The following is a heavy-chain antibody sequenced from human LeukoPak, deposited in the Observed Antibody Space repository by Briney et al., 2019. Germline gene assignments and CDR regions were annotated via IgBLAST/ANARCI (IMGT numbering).Heavy chain of an antibody. J-gene: IGHJ6*03. V-gene: IGHV1-46*01. CDR3: ARDERLWFGDIYFYMDV. D-gene: IGHD3-10*01. CDR1: GYTFTSYY. Sequence: ASVKVSCKASGYTFTSYYMHWVRQAPGQGLEWMGIINPSGGSTSYAQKFPGRVTMTRDMSTRTVYMELSSLRSEDTAVYYCARDERLWFGDIYFYMDVWGKGTTVTVSS. CDR2: INPSGGST.